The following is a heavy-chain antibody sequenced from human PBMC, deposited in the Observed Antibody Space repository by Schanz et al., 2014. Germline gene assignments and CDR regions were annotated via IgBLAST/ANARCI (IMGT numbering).Heavy chain of an antibody. D-gene: IGHD5-18*01. J-gene: IGHJ4*02. V-gene: IGHV3-23*04. CDR1: GFSLDIFA. Sequence: EVQLVESGGGLVEPGGSLRLSCATSGFSLDIFAVSWVRQAPGKGLEWVSAISGSGGSTYYADSVKGRFTISRDNSKNTLYLQMKSLRAEDTAVYYCAKDAENTAMITDYFDYWGQGTLVTVSS. CDR3: AKDAENTAMITDYFDY. CDR2: ISGSGGST.